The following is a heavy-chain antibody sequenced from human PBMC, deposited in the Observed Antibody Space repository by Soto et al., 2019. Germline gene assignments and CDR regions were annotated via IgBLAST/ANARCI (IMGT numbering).Heavy chain of an antibody. Sequence: ASVKVSCKASGYTFTSYYMHWVRQAPGQGLEWMGRINPYNGNTNYAQKLQGRVTMTTDTSTSTAYMGLRSLRSDDTAVYYCARGRQQQLSTFDYWGQGTLVTVSS. J-gene: IGHJ4*02. D-gene: IGHD6-13*01. CDR1: GYTFTSYY. CDR2: INPYNGNT. CDR3: ARGRQQQLSTFDY. V-gene: IGHV1-18*04.